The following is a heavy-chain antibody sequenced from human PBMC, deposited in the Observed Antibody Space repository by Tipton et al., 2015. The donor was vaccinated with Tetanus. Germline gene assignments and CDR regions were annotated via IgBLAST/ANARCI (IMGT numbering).Heavy chain of an antibody. D-gene: IGHD6-13*01. J-gene: IGHJ5*02. CDR2: VYYGGTP. CDR1: GASISTTSYY. V-gene: IGHV4-39*01. Sequence: TLSLTCTVSGASISTTSYYWGWVRQPPGKGLECIGIVYYGGTPYYNPSLKSRVTISVDTSKNQFSLSLRTATAADTAVYYCTTTAVGVPLDPWGQGTLVTVSS. CDR3: TTTAVGVPLDP.